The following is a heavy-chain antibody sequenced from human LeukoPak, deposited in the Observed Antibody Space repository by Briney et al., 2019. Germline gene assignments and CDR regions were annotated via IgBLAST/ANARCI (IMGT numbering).Heavy chain of an antibody. D-gene: IGHD2-15*01. CDR2: ISGSGGST. V-gene: IGHV3-23*01. J-gene: IGHJ4*02. CDR3: ARDLILADSSGSSAHDY. CDR1: GFTFSSYG. Sequence: QPGGSLRLSCAASGFTFSSYGMSWVRQAPGKGLEWVSAISGSGGSTYYADSVKGRFTISRDNSKNTLYLQMNSLGPEDTAVYYCARDLILADSSGSSAHDYWGQGTPVTVSS.